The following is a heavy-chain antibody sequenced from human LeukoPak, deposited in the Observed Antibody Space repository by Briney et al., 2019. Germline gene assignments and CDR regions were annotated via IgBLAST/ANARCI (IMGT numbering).Heavy chain of an antibody. J-gene: IGHJ6*02. D-gene: IGHD6-6*01. CDR2: IYYSGST. Sequence: SETLSLTCTVSGGSISSYYWSWIRQPPGKGLEWIGYIYYSGSTNYNPSLKSRVTISVDTSKNQFSLKLSSVTAADTAVYYCAGRDSSSLYYYGMDVWGQGTTVTVSS. CDR3: AGRDSSSLYYYGMDV. CDR1: GGSISSYY. V-gene: IGHV4-59*08.